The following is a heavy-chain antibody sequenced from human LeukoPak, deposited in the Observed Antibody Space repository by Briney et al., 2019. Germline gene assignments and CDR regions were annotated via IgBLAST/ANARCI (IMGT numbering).Heavy chain of an antibody. J-gene: IGHJ6*02. CDR1: GFTFSSCS. CDR2: ISSSSSYI. D-gene: IGHD6-19*01. V-gene: IGHV3-21*01. Sequence: GGSLRLSCAASGFTFSSCSMNWVRQAPGKGLEWVSSISSSSSYIYYADSVKGRFTISRDNAKNSLYLQMNSLRAEDTAVYYCARGRSSGWYYYYGMDVWGQGTTVTVSS. CDR3: ARGRSSGWYYYYGMDV.